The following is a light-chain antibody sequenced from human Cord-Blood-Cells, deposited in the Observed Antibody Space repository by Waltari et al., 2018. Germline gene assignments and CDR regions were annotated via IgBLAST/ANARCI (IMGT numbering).Light chain of an antibody. CDR1: SSDVCGYNY. V-gene: IGLV2-14*01. CDR3: SSYTSSSTLV. J-gene: IGLJ3*02. CDR2: DVS. Sequence: QSALTQPASVSGSPGQSITISCTGTSSDVCGYNYVSWYQQPPGKAPKLMIYDVSNRPSGVSNRFSGSKSGNTASLTISGLQAEDEADYYCSSYTSSSTLVFGGGTKLTVL.